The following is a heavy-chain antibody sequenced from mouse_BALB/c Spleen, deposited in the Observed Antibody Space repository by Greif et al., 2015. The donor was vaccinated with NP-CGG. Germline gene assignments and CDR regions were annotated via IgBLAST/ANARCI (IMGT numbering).Heavy chain of an antibody. Sequence: EVQLVESGGGLVKPGGSLKLSCAASGFTFSSYAMSWVRQTPEKRLEWVASISSGGSTYYPDSVKGRFTISRDNARNILYLQMSSLRSEDTAMYYCARTLLLYGSSYGYFDVWGAGTTVTVSS. J-gene: IGHJ1*01. D-gene: IGHD1-1*01. CDR3: ARTLLLYGSSYGYFDV. CDR1: GFTFSSYA. CDR2: ISSGGST. V-gene: IGHV5-6-5*01.